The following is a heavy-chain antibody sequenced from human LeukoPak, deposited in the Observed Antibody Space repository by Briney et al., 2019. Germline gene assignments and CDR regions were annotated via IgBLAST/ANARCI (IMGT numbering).Heavy chain of an antibody. Sequence: GGSLRLSCAASGFSFSSYPMHWVRQAPGKGLEYVSAITSDGGKTYYANSVMGRFIISRDSSKNTLYLQMGSVGVEDMAVYYCARVGSGDAYDLWGQGTMVTVSS. CDR3: ARVGSGDAYDL. CDR2: ITSDGGKT. D-gene: IGHD1-26*01. J-gene: IGHJ3*01. CDR1: GFSFSSYP. V-gene: IGHV3-64*01.